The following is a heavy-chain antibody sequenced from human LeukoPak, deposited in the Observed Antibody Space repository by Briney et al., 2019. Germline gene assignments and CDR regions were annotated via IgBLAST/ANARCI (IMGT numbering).Heavy chain of an antibody. D-gene: IGHD1-26*01. Sequence: ASVKVSCKASGYTFTSYYMHWVRQAPGQGLEWMGIINPSGGSTSYAQKFQGRVTMTRDTSTSTVYMEWSSLRSEDTAVYYCAREASGNYFDYWGQGTLVTVSS. CDR3: AREASGNYFDY. CDR2: INPSGGST. CDR1: GYTFTSYY. J-gene: IGHJ4*02. V-gene: IGHV1-46*01.